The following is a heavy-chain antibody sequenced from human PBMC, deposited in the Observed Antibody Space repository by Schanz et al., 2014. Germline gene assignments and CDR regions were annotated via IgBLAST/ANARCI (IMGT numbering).Heavy chain of an antibody. V-gene: IGHV1-46*01. CDR1: GYTFVSYS. Sequence: QVQVEQSGPEVKKPGASVTVSCQASGYTFVSYSMHWVRQAPGQGLEWMGIINPSGGGTSYALRFQDRVTVTRDTSRSTVYMELSSLRSEDTAVYYCARGGYSSGWYDRDIAHFDYWGQGTLVTVSS. CDR2: INPSGGGT. D-gene: IGHD6-19*01. CDR3: ARGGYSSGWYDRDIAHFDY. J-gene: IGHJ4*02.